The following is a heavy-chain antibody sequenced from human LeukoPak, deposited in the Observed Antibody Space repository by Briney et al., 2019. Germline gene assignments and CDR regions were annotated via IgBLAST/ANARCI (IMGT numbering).Heavy chain of an antibody. D-gene: IGHD3-10*01. CDR2: IYWDGSRT. J-gene: IGHJ3*02. CDR1: GFTFDDYT. Sequence: PGESLRLSCAASGFTFDDYTMHWVRQTPEKGLEWVSFIYWDGSRTSYADSVKGRFTISRDNAKNSLYLQMNSLRAEDMALYYCAKDTGYYGSGRGAFDIWGQGTMVTVSS. V-gene: IGHV3-43*01. CDR3: AKDTGYYGSGRGAFDI.